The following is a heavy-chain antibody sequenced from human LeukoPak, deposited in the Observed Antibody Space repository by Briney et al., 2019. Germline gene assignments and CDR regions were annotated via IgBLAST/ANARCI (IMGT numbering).Heavy chain of an antibody. J-gene: IGHJ6*02. CDR3: ARESAGDYGMDV. V-gene: IGHV3-21*01. D-gene: IGHD1-26*01. Sequence: GGSLRLSCAASGFTFSSYSMNWVRQAPGKGLEWVSSISSSSSYIYYADSVKGRFTISRDNAKNSLYLQMNSLRAEDTAVYYCARESAGDYGMDVWGQGTTVTVSS. CDR1: GFTFSSYS. CDR2: ISSSSSYI.